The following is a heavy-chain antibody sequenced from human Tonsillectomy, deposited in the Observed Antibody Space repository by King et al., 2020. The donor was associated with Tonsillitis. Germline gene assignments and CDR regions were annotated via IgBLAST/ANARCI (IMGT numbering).Heavy chain of an antibody. V-gene: IGHV3-9*01. CDR1: GFTFDDYA. J-gene: IGHJ4*02. Sequence: QLVQSGGGLVQPGRSLRLSCAASGFTFDDYAMHWVRQAPGKGLEWVSGISWNSGSIGYADSVKGRFTISRDNAKNSLYLQMNSLRAEDTALYYCAKETLSHLDYWDQGTLVTVSS. CDR2: ISWNSGSI. CDR3: AKETLSHLDY.